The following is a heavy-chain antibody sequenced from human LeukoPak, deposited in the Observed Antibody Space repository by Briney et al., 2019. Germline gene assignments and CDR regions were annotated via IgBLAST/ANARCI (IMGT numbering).Heavy chain of an antibody. CDR1: GLTFSSYW. J-gene: IGHJ3*02. CDR2: ISSDGSIT. D-gene: IGHD3-16*02. V-gene: IGHV3-74*01. Sequence: GGSLRLSCAASGLTFSSYWMHWVRQAPGKGLVWVSRISSDGSITSYADSVKGRFTISRDNSKNTLYLQMNSLRAEDTAVYYCAKERRGENVWGSYRDAFDMWGQGTMVTVSS. CDR3: AKERRGENVWGSYRDAFDM.